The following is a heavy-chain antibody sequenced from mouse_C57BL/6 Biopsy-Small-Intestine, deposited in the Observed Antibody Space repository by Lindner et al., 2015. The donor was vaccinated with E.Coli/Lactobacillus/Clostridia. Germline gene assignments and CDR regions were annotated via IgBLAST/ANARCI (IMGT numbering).Heavy chain of an antibody. D-gene: IGHD1-1*01. Sequence: VQLQESGAELVKPGASVKLSCTASGFNIKDYYMHWVKQRTEQGLEWIGRIDPEDGETKFAPKFQGKATITADTSSHIVYLQLSSLTSEDTAVYYCARDYYGSPFDYWGQGTTLTVSS. CDR2: IDPEDGET. J-gene: IGHJ2*01. V-gene: IGHV14-2*01. CDR3: ARDYYGSPFDY. CDR1: GFNIKDYY.